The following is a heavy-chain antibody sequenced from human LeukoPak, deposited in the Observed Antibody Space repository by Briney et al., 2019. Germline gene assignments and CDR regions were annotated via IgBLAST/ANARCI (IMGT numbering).Heavy chain of an antibody. CDR1: GFTFGDYA. CDR2: IRRKAHGGTT. D-gene: IGHD3-22*01. J-gene: IGHJ4*02. V-gene: IGHV3-49*03. Sequence: GGSLRLSCTTSGFTFGDYAMSWIRQAQRKGLAWVSFIRRKAHGGTTEYAASVKGRFSSSRDDSKSIAYLQMNSLKTEDTAVYFCTRVTYYYDNSGYFHFDSWGQGSLVTVSS. CDR3: TRVTYYYDNSGYFHFDS.